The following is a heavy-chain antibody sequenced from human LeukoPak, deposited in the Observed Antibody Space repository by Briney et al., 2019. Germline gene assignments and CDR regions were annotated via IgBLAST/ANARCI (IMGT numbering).Heavy chain of an antibody. CDR1: GFTFSNAW. Sequence: PGGSLKLSCAASGFTFSNAWMNWVRQAPGKGLEWVGRIKSKTDGGTTDYAARVKGRFAISRDDSKNTLYLQMNSLKTEDTAVYYCTSATYYYDSSGYYYVDYWGQGTLVTVSS. CDR3: TSATYYYDSSGYYYVDY. D-gene: IGHD3-22*01. V-gene: IGHV3-15*07. CDR2: IKSKTDGGTT. J-gene: IGHJ4*02.